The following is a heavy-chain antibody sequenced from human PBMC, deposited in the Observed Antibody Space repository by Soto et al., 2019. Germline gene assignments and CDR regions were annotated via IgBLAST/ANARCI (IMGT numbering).Heavy chain of an antibody. CDR2: ISSSGMTV. J-gene: IGHJ6*02. D-gene: IGHD3-3*01. V-gene: IGHV3-48*03. CDR3: ARPQEIDNFWSLGYYYTVDV. CDR1: GFTFSSYE. Sequence: PGGSLRLSCVASGFTFSSYEMNWVRQAPGKGLEWVSYISSSGMTVYYADSVKGRFTISRDNAKNSLYLQMNNLRAEDTAVYYCARPQEIDNFWSLGYYYTVDVWGQGTTVTVS.